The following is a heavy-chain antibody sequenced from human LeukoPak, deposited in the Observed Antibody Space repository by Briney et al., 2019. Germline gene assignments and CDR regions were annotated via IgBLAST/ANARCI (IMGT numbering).Heavy chain of an antibody. Sequence: GGSLRLSCAASGFTFSSYGMHWVRQAPGKGLEWVAVISYDGSNKYYADSVKGRFTISRDNSKDTLYLQMNSLRAEDTAVYYCARDPTNWNYWYYYYGMDVWGQGTTVTVSS. V-gene: IGHV3-30*19. CDR1: GFTFSSYG. CDR2: ISYDGSNK. J-gene: IGHJ6*02. D-gene: IGHD1-7*01. CDR3: ARDPTNWNYWYYYYGMDV.